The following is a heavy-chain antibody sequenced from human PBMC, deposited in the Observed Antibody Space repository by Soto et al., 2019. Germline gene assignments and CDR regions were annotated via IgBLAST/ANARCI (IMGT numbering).Heavy chain of an antibody. CDR3: ARDGGVIAAYLDY. CDR2: INAGNGNT. J-gene: IGHJ4*02. V-gene: IGHV1-3*01. D-gene: IGHD3-16*02. CDR1: GYTFTSYA. Sequence: QVQLVQSGAEVKKPGASVKVSCKASGYTFTSYAMHWVRQAPGQRLEWMGWINAGNGNTKYSQKFQGRVTITSDTSASTAYMELSSLRSEDTAVYYCARDGGVIAAYLDYWGQGTLVTVSS.